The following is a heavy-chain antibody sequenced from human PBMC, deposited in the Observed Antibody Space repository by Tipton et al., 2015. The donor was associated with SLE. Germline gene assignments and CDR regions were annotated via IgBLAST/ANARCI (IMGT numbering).Heavy chain of an antibody. V-gene: IGHV4-39*07. CDR3: ARLPDYFDH. CDR1: GGSMTSTRYY. CDR2: LYHRGRT. J-gene: IGHJ4*02. Sequence: LRLSCAVSGGSMTSTRYYWGWIRQSPGKGLEWIGSLYHRGRTYYNPSLKSRLTISVDTSTNQFSLKLSSVTAADTAVYYCARLPDYFDHWGQGALVTVSS.